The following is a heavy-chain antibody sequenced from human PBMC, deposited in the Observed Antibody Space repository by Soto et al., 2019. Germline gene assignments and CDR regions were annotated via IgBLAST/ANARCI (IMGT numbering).Heavy chain of an antibody. CDR3: TRQTDAVQWLVVPTDYYFEY. V-gene: IGHV3-73*01. J-gene: IGHJ4*02. CDR1: GFTFGGSA. D-gene: IGHD6-19*01. Sequence: GGSLRLSCAASGFTFGGSAMHWVRQASGKGLEWVGHIRSKTNSYATAYAESVKGRFTISRDDSMNTAYLQMNSLKTEDTAVYFCTRQTDAVQWLVVPTDYYFEYWGQGTLVTVCS. CDR2: IRSKTNSYAT.